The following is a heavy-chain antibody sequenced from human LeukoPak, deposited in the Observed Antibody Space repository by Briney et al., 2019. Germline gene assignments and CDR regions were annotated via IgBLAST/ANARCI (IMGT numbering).Heavy chain of an antibody. CDR3: ARRIGGKGFEP. CDR2: IYYSGST. D-gene: IGHD4-23*01. V-gene: IGHV4-59*08. Sequence: SETLSLTCTVSGGSISSYYWSWIRQPPGKGLEWIGYIYYSGSTNYNPSLKSRVTISVDTSKNQFSLKLSSVTAADTAVYYCARRIGGKGFEPWGQGTLVTVSS. J-gene: IGHJ5*02. CDR1: GGSISSYY.